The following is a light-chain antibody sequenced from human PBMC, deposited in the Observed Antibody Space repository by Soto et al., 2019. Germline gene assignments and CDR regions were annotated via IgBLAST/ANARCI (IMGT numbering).Light chain of an antibody. CDR2: GAS. Sequence: EIVLTQSPGTLSLSPSEIATLSCMASQSVSNNYLAWYQQKPGQAPRLLIYGASNRATGIPDRFSGSGSGTDFTLTISRLETEDFAVYYCQQYGSSGTFGQGTKVDIK. J-gene: IGKJ1*01. CDR1: QSVSNNY. CDR3: QQYGSSGT. V-gene: IGKV3-20*01.